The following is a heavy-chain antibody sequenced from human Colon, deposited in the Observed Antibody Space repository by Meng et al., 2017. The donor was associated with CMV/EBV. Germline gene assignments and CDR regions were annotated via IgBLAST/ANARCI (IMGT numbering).Heavy chain of an antibody. V-gene: IGHV3-23*01. D-gene: IGHD6-19*01. CDR3: ARGVIAVGQRHYFAH. Sequence: ESLKISCAASGFNFRSSAMSWVRQAPGKGLEWVSGISGGGTSTYYADSVKGRFTISRDTPNNTLFLQLNSLRAEDTAVYYCARGVIAVGQRHYFAHWGQGTLVTVSS. CDR2: ISGGGTST. J-gene: IGHJ4*02. CDR1: GFNFRSSA.